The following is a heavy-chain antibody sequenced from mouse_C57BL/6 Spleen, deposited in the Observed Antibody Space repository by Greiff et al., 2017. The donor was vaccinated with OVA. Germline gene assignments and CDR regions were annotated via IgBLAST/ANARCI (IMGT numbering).Heavy chain of an antibody. CDR1: GYSITSGYY. D-gene: IGHD2-12*01. CDR2: ISYDGSN. V-gene: IGHV3-6*01. Sequence: DVQLQESGPGLVKPSQSLSLTCSVTGYSITSGYYWNWIRQFPGNKLEWMGYISYDGSNNYNPSLKNRISITRDTSKNQFFLKLNSVTTEDTATYYCARERTIEVGDYAMDYWGQGTSVTVSS. J-gene: IGHJ4*01. CDR3: ARERTIEVGDYAMDY.